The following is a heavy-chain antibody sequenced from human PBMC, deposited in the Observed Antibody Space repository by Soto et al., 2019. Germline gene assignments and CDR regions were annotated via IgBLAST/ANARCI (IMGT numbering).Heavy chain of an antibody. D-gene: IGHD3-3*01. J-gene: IGHJ6*02. Sequence: GGSLRLSCAASGFTFSSYAMSWVRQAPGKGLEWVSAISGSGGSTYYADSVKGRFTISRDNSKNTLYLQMNSLRAEDTAVYYCAKDLIFGVVIETYGMDVWGQGTTVTVSS. CDR1: GFTFSSYA. CDR3: AKDLIFGVVIETYGMDV. V-gene: IGHV3-23*01. CDR2: ISGSGGST.